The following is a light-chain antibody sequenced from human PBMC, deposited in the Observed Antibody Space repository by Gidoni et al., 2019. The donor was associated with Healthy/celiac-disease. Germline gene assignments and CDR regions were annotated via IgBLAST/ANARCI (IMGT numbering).Light chain of an antibody. J-gene: IGKJ2*01. CDR3: QQYGSSPLYT. CDR2: GAS. CDR1: QSVSSSY. Sequence: EMVLTQSPGTLSLSPGERATLSCRASQSVSSSYLAWYQQKPGQAPRLRIYGASSRATGIPDRFSGSGSGTDFTLTISRLEPEDFAVYYCQQYGSSPLYTFGQGTKLEIK. V-gene: IGKV3-20*01.